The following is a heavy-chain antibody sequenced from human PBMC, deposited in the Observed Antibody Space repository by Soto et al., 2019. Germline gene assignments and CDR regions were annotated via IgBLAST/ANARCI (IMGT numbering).Heavy chain of an antibody. D-gene: IGHD2-2*01. J-gene: IGHJ4*02. CDR2: INSDGSST. CDR1: GFTFSSYW. Sequence: GGSLRLSCAASGFTFSSYWMHWVRQAPGKGLVWVSRINSDGSSTSYADSVKGRFTISRDNAKNTLYLQMNSLRAEDTAVYYCARGIKITRNAGDYWGQGTLVTVSS. V-gene: IGHV3-74*01. CDR3: ARGIKITRNAGDY.